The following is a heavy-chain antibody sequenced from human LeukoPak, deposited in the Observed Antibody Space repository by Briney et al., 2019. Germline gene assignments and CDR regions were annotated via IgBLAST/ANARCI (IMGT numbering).Heavy chain of an antibody. V-gene: IGHV3-7*04. Sequence: GGSLRLSCAASGFTFSSYWMSWVRQGPGKGLEWVANIKQDGSEKKYVDSVKGRFTISRDNAKNSLYLQMNSLRAEDTALYYCVRDHYQDKHGSDSWAQGTLVTVSS. D-gene: IGHD2-15*01. CDR2: IKQDGSEK. J-gene: IGHJ4*02. CDR1: GFTFSSYW. CDR3: VRDHYQDKHGSDS.